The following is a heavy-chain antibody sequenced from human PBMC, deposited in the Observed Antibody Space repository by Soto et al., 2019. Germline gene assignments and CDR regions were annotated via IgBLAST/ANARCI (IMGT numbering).Heavy chain of an antibody. D-gene: IGHD3-10*01. CDR2: IYYSGST. J-gene: IGHJ4*02. CDR3: ARVGVGLWFGGLFEPSFDY. V-gene: IGHV4-59*01. Sequence: ASETLSLTCTVSGGSISSYYWSWIRQPPGKGLEWIGYIYYSGSTNYNPSLKSRVTISVDTSKNQFSLKLSSVTAADTAVYYCARVGVGLWFGGLFEPSFDYWGQGTLVTVSS. CDR1: GGSISSYY.